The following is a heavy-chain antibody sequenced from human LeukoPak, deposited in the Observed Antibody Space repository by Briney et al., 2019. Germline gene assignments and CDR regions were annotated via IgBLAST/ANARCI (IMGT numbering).Heavy chain of an antibody. Sequence: GASVKVSCKAFGYTFTSYYMHWVRQAPGQGLEWMGIINPSGGSTSYAQKFQGRVTMTRDMSTSTVYMELSSLRSEDTAVYYCARGMRIAARGPNAFDIWGQGTMVTVSS. CDR2: INPSGGST. CDR3: ARGMRIAARGPNAFDI. J-gene: IGHJ3*02. V-gene: IGHV1-46*01. CDR1: GYTFTSYY. D-gene: IGHD6-6*01.